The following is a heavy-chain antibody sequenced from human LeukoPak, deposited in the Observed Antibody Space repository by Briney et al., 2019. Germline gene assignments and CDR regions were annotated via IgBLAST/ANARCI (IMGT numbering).Heavy chain of an antibody. Sequence: QPGGSLRLSCAASGFTFSSYEMNWVRQAPGKGLEWVSYISSSGTTIYYADSVKGRFTISRDNAKNSLYLQMNSLRAEDTAVYYCARSDGDYYYGSGSYFHYWGQGTLVTVSS. CDR3: ARSDGDYYYGSGSYFHY. CDR2: ISSSGTTI. D-gene: IGHD3-10*01. J-gene: IGHJ4*02. CDR1: GFTFSSYE. V-gene: IGHV3-48*03.